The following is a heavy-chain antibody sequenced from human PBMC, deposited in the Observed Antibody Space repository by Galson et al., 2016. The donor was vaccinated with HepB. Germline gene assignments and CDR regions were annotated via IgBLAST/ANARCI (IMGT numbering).Heavy chain of an antibody. CDR1: GFTFDDYT. CDR2: ISWDGRST. V-gene: IGHV3-43*01. CDR3: AKDWGSLWESSGKGMDV. Sequence: SLRLSCAASGFTFDDYTMHWVRQAPGKGLEWVSLISWDGRSTYCADSVKGRFTISRDNSKNSLYLQMNSLRTEDTALYYCAKDWGSLWESSGKGMDVWGQGTLVTVS. J-gene: IGHJ6*02. D-gene: IGHD3-10*01.